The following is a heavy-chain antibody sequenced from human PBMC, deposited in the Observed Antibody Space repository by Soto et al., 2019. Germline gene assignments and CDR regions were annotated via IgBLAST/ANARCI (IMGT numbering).Heavy chain of an antibody. Sequence: SETLSLTCAVYGGSFSGYYWSWIRRPPEKGLEWIGEINHGESASYNPSLKDRVTISLDTSNNHFSPKLTSVTAADSAVYYCARGYAAPRAANWGQGTLVTVSS. J-gene: IGHJ4*02. D-gene: IGHD2-15*01. CDR2: INHGESA. V-gene: IGHV4-34*01. CDR1: GGSFSGYY. CDR3: ARGYAAPRAAN.